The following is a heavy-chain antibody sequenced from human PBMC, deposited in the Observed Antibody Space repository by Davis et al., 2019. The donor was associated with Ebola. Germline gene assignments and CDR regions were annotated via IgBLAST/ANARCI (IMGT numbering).Heavy chain of an antibody. Sequence: ASVKVSCKASGYTFTSYGISWVRQAPGQGLEWMGWISAYNGNTNYAQKLQGRVTMTTDTSTSTAYMELRSLRSDDTAVYYCARDQNYYGSGSYRVFGYWGQGTLVTVSS. V-gene: IGHV1-18*01. CDR3: ARDQNYYGSGSYRVFGY. CDR1: GYTFTSYG. D-gene: IGHD3-10*01. J-gene: IGHJ4*02. CDR2: ISAYNGNT.